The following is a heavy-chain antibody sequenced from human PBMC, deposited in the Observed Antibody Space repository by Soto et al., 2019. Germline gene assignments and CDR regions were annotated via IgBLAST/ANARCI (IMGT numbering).Heavy chain of an antibody. D-gene: IGHD3-3*01. Sequence: GGSLRLSCAASGFTFDDYAMHWVRQAPGKGLEWVSGISWNSGSIGYADSVKGRFTTSRDNAKNSLYLQMNSLRAEDTALYYCAKGATIFGVVIPWSPPGDYWGQGTLVTVSS. CDR1: GFTFDDYA. CDR2: ISWNSGSI. J-gene: IGHJ4*02. V-gene: IGHV3-9*01. CDR3: AKGATIFGVVIPWSPPGDY.